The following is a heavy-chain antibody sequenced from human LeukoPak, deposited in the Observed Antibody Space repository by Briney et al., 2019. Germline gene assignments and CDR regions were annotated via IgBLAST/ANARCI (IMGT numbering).Heavy chain of an antibody. J-gene: IGHJ4*02. CDR3: AKLARPYCSGDCLQIDY. D-gene: IGHD2-21*02. V-gene: IGHV3-30*18. CDR2: ISHDGSIT. Sequence: GGSLRLSCEASGFTFSSYAMSWVRQAPGKGLEWVAVISHDGSITYYVDSVKGRFTISRDNSKNTLYLQMHSLRAEDTAVYYCAKLARPYCSGDCLQIDYWGQGTLVPVSS. CDR1: GFTFSSYA.